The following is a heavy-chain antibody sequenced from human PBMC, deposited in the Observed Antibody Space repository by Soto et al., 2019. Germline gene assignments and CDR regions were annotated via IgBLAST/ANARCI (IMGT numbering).Heavy chain of an antibody. J-gene: IGHJ3*02. CDR3: ASGLYYYDSSGYYSPSNAFDI. Sequence: ASVKVSCKASGYTFTSYGISWVRQAPGQGLEWMGWISAYNGNTNYAQKLQGRVTMTTDTSTSTAYMDLRSLRSDDTAVYYCASGLYYYDSSGYYSPSNAFDIWGQGTMVTVSS. V-gene: IGHV1-18*01. D-gene: IGHD3-22*01. CDR2: ISAYNGNT. CDR1: GYTFTSYG.